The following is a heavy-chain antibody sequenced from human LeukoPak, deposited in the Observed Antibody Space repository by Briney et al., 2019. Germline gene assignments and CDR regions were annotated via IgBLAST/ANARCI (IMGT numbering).Heavy chain of an antibody. CDR2: ISGDGGST. J-gene: IGHJ4*02. CDR3: ANNLYYYDSSGYSIFDY. V-gene: IGHV3-23*01. D-gene: IGHD3-22*01. CDR1: GFTFSNAW. Sequence: GGSLRLSCAVSGFTFSNAWMSWVRQAPGKGLEWVSAISGDGGSTYYADSVKGRFTISRDNSKNTLYLQMNSLRAEDTAVYYCANNLYYYDSSGYSIFDYWGQGTLVTVSS.